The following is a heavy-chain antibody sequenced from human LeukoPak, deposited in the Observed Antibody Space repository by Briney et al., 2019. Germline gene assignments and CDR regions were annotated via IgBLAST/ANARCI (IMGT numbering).Heavy chain of an antibody. J-gene: IGHJ4*02. CDR3: AKDHITMIVAS. CDR2: ISGSGGST. V-gene: IGHV3-23*01. D-gene: IGHD3-22*01. Sequence: PGGSLRLSXAASGFTFSSYAMSWVRQSPGKGLEWLSAISGSGGSTYYADSVKGRFTISRDNSKNTLYLQMNSLRAEDTAVYYCAKDHITMIVASWGQGTLVTVSS. CDR1: GFTFSSYA.